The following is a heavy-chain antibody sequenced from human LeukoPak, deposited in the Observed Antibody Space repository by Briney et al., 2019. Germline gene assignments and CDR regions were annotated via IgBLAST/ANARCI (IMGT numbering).Heavy chain of an antibody. V-gene: IGHV3-30*02. Sequence: DSVEGRFTISRDNSKNTLYLQMNSLRAEDTAVYYCANGGVPAAPFDYWGQGTLVTVSS. CDR3: ANGGVPAAPFDY. D-gene: IGHD2-2*01. J-gene: IGHJ4*02.